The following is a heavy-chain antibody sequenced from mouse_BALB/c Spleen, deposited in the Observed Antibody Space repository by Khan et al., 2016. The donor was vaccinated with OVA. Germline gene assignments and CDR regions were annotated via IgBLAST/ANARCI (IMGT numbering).Heavy chain of an antibody. J-gene: IGHJ2*01. Sequence: VQLQQSGAELAKPGASVKMSCKASGYTFTTYWMHWVKQRPGQGLEWIGYINPTSGYTDYNDRFKDKATLSADKSSSTAYMQLSSLTSEDSAVYYFTRDRIDYWGQGTTLTVSS. V-gene: IGHV1-7*01. CDR1: GYTFTTYW. CDR2: INPTSGYT. CDR3: TRDRIDY.